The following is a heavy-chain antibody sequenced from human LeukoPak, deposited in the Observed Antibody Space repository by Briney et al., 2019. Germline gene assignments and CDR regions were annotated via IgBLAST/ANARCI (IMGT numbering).Heavy chain of an antibody. CDR1: GFSFTTYW. Sequence: PGGSLRLSCAASGFSFTTYWMGGVPQAPGRGLEWVADITRDGNEKFYVDSVRGRFTNSRDHAKNSLYLQINSLRVEDTAVYYCARNLFWRFDTWGQGALVTVSS. CDR2: ITRDGNEK. CDR3: ARNLFWRFDT. V-gene: IGHV3-7*01. D-gene: IGHD3-9*01. J-gene: IGHJ5*02.